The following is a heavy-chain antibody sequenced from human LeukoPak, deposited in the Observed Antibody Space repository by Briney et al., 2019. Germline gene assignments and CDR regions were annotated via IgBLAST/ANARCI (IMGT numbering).Heavy chain of an antibody. CDR3: ARHAGGSWYGYYYYYMDV. CDR1: GGSFSGYY. V-gene: IGHV4-34*01. J-gene: IGHJ6*03. Sequence: PSETLSLTCAVYGGSFSGYYWSWIRQPPGKGLEWIGEINHSGSTNYNPSLKSRVTISVDTSKNQFSLKLSSVTAADTAVYYCARHAGGSWYGYYYYYMDVWGKGTTVTISS. D-gene: IGHD6-13*01. CDR2: INHSGST.